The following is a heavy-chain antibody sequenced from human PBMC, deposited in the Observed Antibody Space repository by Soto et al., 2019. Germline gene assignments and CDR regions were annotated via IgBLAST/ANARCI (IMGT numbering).Heavy chain of an antibody. Sequence: GGSLRLSCAASGFTFSSYAMSRVRQAPGKGLEWVSAISGSGGSTYYADSVKGRLTISRDNSKNTLYLQMNSLRAEDTALYYCAKDRVGYYYYYGMDVWGQGTTVTVSS. J-gene: IGHJ6*02. CDR1: GFTFSSYA. V-gene: IGHV3-23*01. CDR3: AKDRVGYYYYYGMDV. CDR2: ISGSGGST. D-gene: IGHD1-26*01.